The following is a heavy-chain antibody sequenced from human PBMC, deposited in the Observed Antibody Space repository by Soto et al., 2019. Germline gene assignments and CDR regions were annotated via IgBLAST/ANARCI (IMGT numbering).Heavy chain of an antibody. J-gene: IGHJ4*02. CDR3: VRTSLVVAAATREDY. D-gene: IGHD2-15*01. Sequence: PGGSLRLSCAASGFTFDDYTMHWVRQAPGKGLEWVSLISWDGGSTYYADSVKGRFTISRDNTKNSLYLQMNSLRTEDTAVYYCVRTSLVVAAATREDYWGQGTLVTVSS. V-gene: IGHV3-43*01. CDR2: ISWDGGST. CDR1: GFTFDDYT.